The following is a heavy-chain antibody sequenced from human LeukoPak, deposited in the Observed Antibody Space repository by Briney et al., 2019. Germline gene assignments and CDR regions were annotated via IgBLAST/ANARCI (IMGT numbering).Heavy chain of an antibody. CDR1: GFTFSSYG. Sequence: GRCLRLSCAASGFTFSSYGMHWVRQAPGKGLEWVAVISYDGSNKYYADSVKGRFTISRDNSNSTMYLQMNSLRSEDTAVYYCAKWRGEGIAVSPGTDYWGQGTLVTVSS. J-gene: IGHJ4*02. V-gene: IGHV3-30*18. CDR2: ISYDGSNK. D-gene: IGHD6-19*01. CDR3: AKWRGEGIAVSPGTDY.